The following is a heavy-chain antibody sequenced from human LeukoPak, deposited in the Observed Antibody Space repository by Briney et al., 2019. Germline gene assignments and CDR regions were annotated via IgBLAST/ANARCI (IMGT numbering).Heavy chain of an antibody. J-gene: IGHJ3*02. V-gene: IGHV3-7*01. CDR2: IKQDGSEK. D-gene: IGHD5-18*01. CDR3: ARDSPYSYGPVDAFDI. Sequence: PGGSLRLSCAASGFTFSSYWMSWVRQAPGKGLEWVANIKQDGSEKYYVDSVKGRFTISRDNAKNSLYLQMNSLRAEDTAVYYCARDSPYSYGPVDAFDIWGQGTMVTVSS. CDR1: GFTFSSYW.